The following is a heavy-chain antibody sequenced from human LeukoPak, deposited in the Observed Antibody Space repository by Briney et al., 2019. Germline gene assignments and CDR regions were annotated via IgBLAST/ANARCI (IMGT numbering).Heavy chain of an antibody. D-gene: IGHD5-12*01. CDR3: ARVPHRGVATIINFDY. J-gene: IGHJ4*02. Sequence: GGSLRRSCAASGFTFSSYGMHWVRQAPGKGLEWVAVIWYDGSNKYYADSVKGRFTISRDNSKNTLYLQMNSLRAEDTAVYYCARVPHRGVATIINFDYWGQGTLVTVSS. CDR2: IWYDGSNK. CDR1: GFTFSSYG. V-gene: IGHV3-33*01.